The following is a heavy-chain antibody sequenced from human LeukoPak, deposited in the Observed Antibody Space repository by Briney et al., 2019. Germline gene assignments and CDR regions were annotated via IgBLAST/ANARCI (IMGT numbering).Heavy chain of an antibody. CDR1: GFTFSSYG. D-gene: IGHD3-9*01. CDR3: AKDLLRYDILTGPVNWFDP. CDR2: ISYDGCNK. V-gene: IGHV3-30*18. J-gene: IGHJ5*02. Sequence: GGSLRLSCAASGFTFSSYGMHWVRQAPGKGLEWVAVISYDGCNKYYADSVKGRFTISRDNSKNTLYLQMNSLRAEDTAVYYCAKDLLRYDILTGPVNWFDPWGQGTLVTVSS.